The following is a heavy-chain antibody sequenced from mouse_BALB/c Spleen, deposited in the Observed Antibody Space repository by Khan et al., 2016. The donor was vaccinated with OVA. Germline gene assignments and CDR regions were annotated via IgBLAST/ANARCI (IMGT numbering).Heavy chain of an antibody. J-gene: IGHJ2*01. CDR2: INPTSGHT. CDR1: GYTFTTYW. V-gene: IGHV1-7*01. CDR3: TRDRIDY. Sequence: QVQLKESGAELAKPGASVKMSCKTSGYTFTTYWMHWVKQRPGQGLEWIGYINPTSGHTDYNEKFKDKATLSADKSSSTAYMQLSSLTSEDSAVYYCTRDRIDYWGQGTTLIVSS.